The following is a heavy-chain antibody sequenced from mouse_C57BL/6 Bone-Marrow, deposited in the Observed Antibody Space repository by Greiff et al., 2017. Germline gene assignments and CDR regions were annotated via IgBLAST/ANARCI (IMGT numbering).Heavy chain of an antibody. CDR1: GYAFSSSW. Sequence: VQLQQSGPELVKPGASVKISCKASGYAFSSSWMNWVKQRPGKGLEWIGRIYPGDGDTNYNGKFKGKATLTADKSSSTAYMQLSSLTSEDSAVYFCARLAVNYFDYWGQGTTLTVSS. CDR3: ARLAVNYFDY. J-gene: IGHJ2*01. V-gene: IGHV1-82*01. CDR2: IYPGDGDT.